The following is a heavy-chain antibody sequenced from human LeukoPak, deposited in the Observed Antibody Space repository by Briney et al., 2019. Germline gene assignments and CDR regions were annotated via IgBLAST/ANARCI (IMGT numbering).Heavy chain of an antibody. CDR2: VAGSGFSK. J-gene: IGHJ4*02. Sequence: GSLTLSCTASGFTFGDYVMTWVRQAPGKGLQWVSAVAGSGFSKYYTDSVRGRFTISRDNAKNTLYLQMNSLRAEDTAVYYCGRGFSIVPAGIPDYWGLGTLVTVSS. V-gene: IGHV3-23*01. CDR1: GFTFGDYV. D-gene: IGHD2-2*02. CDR3: GRGFSIVPAGIPDY.